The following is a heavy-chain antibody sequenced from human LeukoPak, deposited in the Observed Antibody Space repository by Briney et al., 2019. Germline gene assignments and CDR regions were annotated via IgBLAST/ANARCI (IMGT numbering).Heavy chain of an antibody. CDR2: ISAYNGNT. CDR1: GYTFTSYG. CDR3: ARDPISSGYYQPVDY. J-gene: IGHJ4*02. V-gene: IGHV1-18*01. D-gene: IGHD3-22*01. Sequence: GASVKVSCKASGYTFTSYGISWVRQAPGRGLEWMGWISAYNGNTNYAQKLQGRVTMTTDTSTSTAYMELRSLRSDDTAVYYCARDPISSGYYQPVDYWGQGTLVTVSS.